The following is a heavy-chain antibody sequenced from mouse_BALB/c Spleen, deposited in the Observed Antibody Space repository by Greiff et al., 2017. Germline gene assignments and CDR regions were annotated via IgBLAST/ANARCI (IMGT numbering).Heavy chain of an antibody. Sequence: QVQLKQSGPGLVQPSQSLSITCTVSGFSLTSYGVHWVRQSPGKGLEWLGVIWSGGSTDYNAAFISRLSISKDNSKSQVFFKMNSLQADDTAIYYCVRLYFDVWGAGTTVTVSS. V-gene: IGHV2-2-2*01. J-gene: IGHJ1*01. CDR1: GFSLTSYG. CDR3: VRLYFDV. CDR2: IWSGGST.